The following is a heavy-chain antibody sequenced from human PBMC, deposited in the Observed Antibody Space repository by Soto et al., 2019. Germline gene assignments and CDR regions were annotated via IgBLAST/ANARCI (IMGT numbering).Heavy chain of an antibody. J-gene: IGHJ4*02. CDR3: ANLRIAVAGKERGDYFDY. V-gene: IGHV3-9*01. Sequence: EVQLVESGGGLVQPGRSLRLSCAASGFTFDAYAMHWVRQAPGKGLEWVSGLSWNSGSIGYADSVKGRFTISRDNAQNSLYLQMNSMRAEDTALYYCANLRIAVAGKERGDYFDYRGQGTLVTVSS. D-gene: IGHD6-19*01. CDR2: LSWNSGSI. CDR1: GFTFDAYA.